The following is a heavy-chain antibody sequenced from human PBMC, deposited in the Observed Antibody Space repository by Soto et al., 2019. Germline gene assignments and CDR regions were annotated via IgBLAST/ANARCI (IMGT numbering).Heavy chain of an antibody. D-gene: IGHD1-1*01. CDR3: AREELPPGTSFNSWFDP. J-gene: IGHJ5*02. V-gene: IGHV3-21*01. CDR1: GFTFSNYK. Sequence: EGQLEESGGGLVKPGGSLTLSCVGSGFTFSNYKMNWVRQAPGQGLEWVSSISGSSTCIYYADSVRGRFTISRDNAKNSVHLQMNSLRVEDTAVYFCAREELPPGTSFNSWFDPWGQGTLVTVSS. CDR2: ISGSSTCI.